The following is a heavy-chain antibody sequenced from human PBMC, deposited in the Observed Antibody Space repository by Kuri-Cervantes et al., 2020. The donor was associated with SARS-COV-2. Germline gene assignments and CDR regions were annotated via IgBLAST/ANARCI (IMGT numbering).Heavy chain of an antibody. CDR3: ARHFIAGRGWFDP. CDR2: IYYSGNT. CDR1: GGSFSGYY. D-gene: IGHD6-6*01. Sequence: SETLSLTCAVYGGSFSGYYWSWIRQPPGKGLEWIGCIYYSGNTYYSPPLKSRVTISVDTSNNQLSLKLTSVTAADTAVYYCARHFIAGRGWFDPWGQGAVVTVSS. V-gene: IGHV4-34*01. J-gene: IGHJ5*02.